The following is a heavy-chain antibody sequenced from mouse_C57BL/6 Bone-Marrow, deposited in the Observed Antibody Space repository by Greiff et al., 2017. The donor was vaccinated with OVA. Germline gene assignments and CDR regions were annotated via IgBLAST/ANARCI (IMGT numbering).Heavy chain of an antibody. J-gene: IGHJ3*01. CDR2: ISSGGDYI. CDR3: TRPGSSSFAY. CDR1: GFTFSSYA. D-gene: IGHD1-1*01. Sequence: DVHLVESGEGLVKPGGSLKLSCAASGFTFSSYAMSWVRQTPEKRLEWVAYISSGGDYIYYADTVKGRFTISRDNARNTLYLQMSSLKSEDTAMYYCTRPGSSSFAYWGQGTLVTVSA. V-gene: IGHV5-9-1*02.